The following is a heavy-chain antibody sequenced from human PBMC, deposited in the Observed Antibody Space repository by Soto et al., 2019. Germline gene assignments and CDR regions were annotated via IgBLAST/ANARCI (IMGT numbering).Heavy chain of an antibody. V-gene: IGHV3-23*01. J-gene: IGHJ4*02. Sequence: EVLLLESGGGLVPRGGSLRLSCEASGFTFNTFSMSWGRQAPGRGLEWVSRINKSGGSRYYSDSVRGRFTVSRDNSKNTLFLQINSLRDEDTAIYYCAKGAEMPTIPFDYWGQGALVTVSS. CDR2: INKSGGSR. D-gene: IGHD1-1*01. CDR3: AKGAEMPTIPFDY. CDR1: GFTFNTFS.